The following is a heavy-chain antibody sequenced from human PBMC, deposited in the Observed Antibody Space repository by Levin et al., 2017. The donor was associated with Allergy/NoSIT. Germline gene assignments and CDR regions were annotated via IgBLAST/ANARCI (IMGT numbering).Heavy chain of an antibody. CDR1: GGSLSGFY. CDR2: ISHTGVT. J-gene: IGHJ2*01. Sequence: SETLSLTCALYGGSLSGFYWSWIRQAPGKGLEWIGEISHTGVTQYNPSLKSRVTISVDTSKNQFSLKLNSMTAADTAIYYCARRVAFSDLWGRGTLVTVSS. CDR3: ARRVAFSDL. V-gene: IGHV4-34*01.